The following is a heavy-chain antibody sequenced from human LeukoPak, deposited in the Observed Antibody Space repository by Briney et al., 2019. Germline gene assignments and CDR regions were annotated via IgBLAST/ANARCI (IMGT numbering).Heavy chain of an antibody. CDR1: GGSISSGSYY. CDR2: IYTGGST. Sequence: SQTLSLTCTVSGGSISSGSYYWSWIRQPAGKGLEWIGRIYTGGSTNYNPSLKSRVTISVDTSKNQFSLKLSSVTAADTAVYYCARDEPDYYDSSGYEPNDAFDIWGQGTMVTVSS. CDR3: ARDEPDYYDSSGYEPNDAFDI. V-gene: IGHV4-61*02. J-gene: IGHJ3*02. D-gene: IGHD3-22*01.